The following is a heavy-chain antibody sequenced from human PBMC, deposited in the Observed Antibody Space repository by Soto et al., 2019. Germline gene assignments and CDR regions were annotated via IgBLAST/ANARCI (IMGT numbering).Heavy chain of an antibody. J-gene: IGHJ6*02. Sequence: QVQLVQSGAEVKKPGASVKVSCKASGYTFTSYGVSWVRRAPGQGLEWMGGISGYNGNTNYAQKLQGRVTMTTDTSTSTAYMELRSLRSDDTAVYYCARAGKYYYGSGSPYYYGMDVWGQGITVTVSS. CDR1: GYTFTSYG. CDR3: ARAGKYYYGSGSPYYYGMDV. V-gene: IGHV1-18*04. D-gene: IGHD3-10*01. CDR2: ISGYNGNT.